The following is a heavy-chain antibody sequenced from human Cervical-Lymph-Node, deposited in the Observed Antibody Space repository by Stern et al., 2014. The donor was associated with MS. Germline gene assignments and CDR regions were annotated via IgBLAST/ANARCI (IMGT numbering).Heavy chain of an antibody. CDR3: AHSITMIVVNEGYFDY. D-gene: IGHD3-22*01. V-gene: IGHV2-5*02. Sequence: QVTLKESGPTLVKPTQTLTLTCTFSGFSLSTSGVGVGWIRQPPGKALEWLALIYWDDVKRYSPSLKSRLTITKDTSKNQVVLTMTNMDPVDTATYYCAHSITMIVVNEGYFDYWGQGTLVTVSS. CDR1: GFSLSTSGVG. J-gene: IGHJ4*02. CDR2: IYWDDVK.